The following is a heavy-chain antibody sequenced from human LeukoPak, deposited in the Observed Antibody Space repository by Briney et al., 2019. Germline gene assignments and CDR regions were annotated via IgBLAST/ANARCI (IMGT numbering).Heavy chain of an antibody. CDR2: IYSSRSS. J-gene: IGHJ6*02. CDR1: VGSISSYY. V-gene: IGHV4-4*07. CDR3: ARDSRAVAGDYYYGMDV. Sequence: PSETLSLTCSVSVGSISSYYWSWIPQPAGKGLEGIGRIYSSRSSDYNPSRRSRVTRSVDTSKNQFSLRLSSVTAADTAVYYCARDSRAVAGDYYYGMDVWGQGTMVTVSS. D-gene: IGHD6-19*01.